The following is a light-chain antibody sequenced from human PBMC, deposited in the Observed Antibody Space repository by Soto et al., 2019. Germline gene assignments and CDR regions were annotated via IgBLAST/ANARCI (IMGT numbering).Light chain of an antibody. J-gene: IGKJ4*01. CDR3: QQYNSSPLT. CDR1: QSIGAS. Sequence: DIQMTQSPSTLYASVGDRVTITCRASQSIGASLAWFQQKPGKAPNLLIYKASSSESGVPSRFSGSGSGTEFTLTISTLQPDDCATYYCQQYNSSPLTFGGGTKVEIK. CDR2: KAS. V-gene: IGKV1-5*03.